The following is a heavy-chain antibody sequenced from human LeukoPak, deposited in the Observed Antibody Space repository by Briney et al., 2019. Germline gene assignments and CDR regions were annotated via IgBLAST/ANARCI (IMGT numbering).Heavy chain of an antibody. CDR3: ASTAFWSGTYMDV. Sequence: SETLSLTCTVSGGSISSSSYHWGWIRQPPGKGLEWIGSIYYSGSTYYNPSLKSRVTISVDTSKNQFSLKLSSVTAADTAVYYCASTAFWSGTYMDVWGKGTTVTVSS. CDR1: GGSISSSSYH. D-gene: IGHD3-3*01. CDR2: IYYSGST. J-gene: IGHJ6*03. V-gene: IGHV4-39*07.